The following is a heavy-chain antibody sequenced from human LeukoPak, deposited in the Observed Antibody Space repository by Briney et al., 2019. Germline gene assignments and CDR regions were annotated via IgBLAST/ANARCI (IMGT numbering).Heavy chain of an antibody. J-gene: IGHJ4*02. CDR3: ARRSPAAAGRGGFDY. CDR1: GGSISSSSYY. Sequence: SETLSLTCTVSGGSISSSSYYWGWIRQPPGKGLEWIGSIYYSGSTYYNPSLKSRVAISVDTSKNQFSLKLSSVTAADTAVYYCARRSPAAAGRGGFDYWGQGTLVTVSS. V-gene: IGHV4-39*01. D-gene: IGHD6-13*01. CDR2: IYYSGST.